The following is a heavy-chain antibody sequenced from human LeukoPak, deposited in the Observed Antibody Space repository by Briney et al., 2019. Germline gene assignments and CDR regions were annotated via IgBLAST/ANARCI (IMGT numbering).Heavy chain of an antibody. J-gene: IGHJ4*02. CDR3: ARDPSPYTGSYFDY. CDR2: INANSGDT. Sequence: ASVKVSCKASGYTFTGYFIHWMRQAPGQGLEWMGWINANSGDTHYALKFQGRVFMTRDTSISTVYMELSRLTTDDTAVYYCARDPSPYTGSYFDYWGQGTLVTVSS. V-gene: IGHV1-2*02. D-gene: IGHD1-26*01. CDR1: GYTFTGYF.